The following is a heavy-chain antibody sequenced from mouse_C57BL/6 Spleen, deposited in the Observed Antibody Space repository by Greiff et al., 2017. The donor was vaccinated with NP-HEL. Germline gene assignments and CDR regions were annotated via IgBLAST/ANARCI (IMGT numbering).Heavy chain of an antibody. CDR3: ARSPTTVDYAMDY. V-gene: IGHV1-61*01. CDR2: IYPSDSET. CDR1: GYTFTSYW. D-gene: IGHD1-1*01. Sequence: QVQLKQPGAELVRPGSSVKLSCKASGYTFTSYWMDWVKQRPGQGLEWIGNIYPSDSETHYNQKFKDKATLTVDKSSSTAYMQLSSLTSEDSAVYYCARSPTTVDYAMDYWGQGTSVTVSS. J-gene: IGHJ4*01.